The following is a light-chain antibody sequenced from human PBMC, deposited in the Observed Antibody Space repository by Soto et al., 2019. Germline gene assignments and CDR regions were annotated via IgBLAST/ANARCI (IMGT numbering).Light chain of an antibody. Sequence: QSVLTQPPSASGSPGQSVRISCTGTRRDVGGYNYVAWYQQHPGKAPKLMIYEVTKRPSGVPDRFSGSKSGYTAFLTVSGLQAEDEADYYCSSYEGSDVFVFGTGTKVTVL. CDR2: EVT. J-gene: IGLJ1*01. V-gene: IGLV2-8*01. CDR3: SSYEGSDVFV. CDR1: RRDVGGYNY.